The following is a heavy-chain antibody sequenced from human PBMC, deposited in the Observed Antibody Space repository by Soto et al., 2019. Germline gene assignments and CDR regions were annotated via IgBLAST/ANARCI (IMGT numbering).Heavy chain of an antibody. J-gene: IGHJ6*02. CDR1: GYSFTSYA. CDR2: INAGNGNT. V-gene: IGHV1-3*01. D-gene: IGHD2-2*01. CDR3: ARGVENIVVVLDVFGYYGMDA. Sequence: ASVKVSCKASGYSFTSYAIYWVRQAPGQRLEWMGWINAGNGNTKYSQKLQGRVTFTGDTSASTAHMELSSLRSEDTAVYFCARGVENIVVVLDVFGYYGMDAWG.